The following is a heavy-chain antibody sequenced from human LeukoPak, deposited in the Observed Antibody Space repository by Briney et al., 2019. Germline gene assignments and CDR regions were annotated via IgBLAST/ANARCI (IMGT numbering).Heavy chain of an antibody. Sequence: SVKVSCKASGGTLSSYAISWVRQAPGQGLEWTGAIIPIFGTANYAQKFQGRVTITTDESTSTAYMELSSLRSEDTAVYYCASRGDYDFWSGPKTAPYYYYMDVWGKGTTVTVSS. CDR2: IIPIFGTA. CDR1: GGTLSSYA. CDR3: ASRGDYDFWSGPKTAPYYYYMDV. V-gene: IGHV1-69*05. D-gene: IGHD3-3*01. J-gene: IGHJ6*03.